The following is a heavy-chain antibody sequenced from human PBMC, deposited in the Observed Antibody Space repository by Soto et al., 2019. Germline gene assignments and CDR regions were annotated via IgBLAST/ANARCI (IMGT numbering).Heavy chain of an antibody. CDR1: GGTFSSYA. CDR2: IIPILGIA. V-gene: IGHV1-69*10. J-gene: IGHJ6*02. Sequence: ASVKVSCKASGGTFSSYAISWVRQAPGQGLEWMGGIIPILGIANYAQKFQGRVTITADKSTSTAYMELSSLRSEDTAVYYCASRSNRIRPGYDSSGYSLYYYYGMDVWGQGTTVTVSS. CDR3: ASRSNRIRPGYDSSGYSLYYYYGMDV. D-gene: IGHD3-22*01.